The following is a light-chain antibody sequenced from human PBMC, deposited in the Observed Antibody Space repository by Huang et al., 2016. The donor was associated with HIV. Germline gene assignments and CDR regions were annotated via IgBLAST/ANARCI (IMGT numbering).Light chain of an antibody. CDR3: QQSYSTRVT. CDR2: AAS. CDR1: QSISSY. J-gene: IGKJ1*01. V-gene: IGKV1-39*01. Sequence: DIQMTQSPSSLSASVGDRVTITCRASQSISSYLNWYQQKPGKAPKLLIYAASSLQSGVPSRFSGSGSGTDFTLTISSLHPEDFATYYCQQSYSTRVTFGQGTKVEIK.